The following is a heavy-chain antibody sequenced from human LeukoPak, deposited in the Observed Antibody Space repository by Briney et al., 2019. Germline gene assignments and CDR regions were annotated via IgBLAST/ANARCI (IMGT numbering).Heavy chain of an antibody. Sequence: SETLSLTCTVSGGSISSYYWSWIRQPPGKGLEWIGYIYYSGSTNYNPSPKSRVTISVDTSKNQFSLKLSSVTAADTAVYYCARGGSSGWNRSYYFDYWGQGTLVTVSS. CDR2: IYYSGST. CDR3: ARGGSSGWNRSYYFDY. J-gene: IGHJ4*02. D-gene: IGHD6-19*01. V-gene: IGHV4-59*01. CDR1: GGSISSYY.